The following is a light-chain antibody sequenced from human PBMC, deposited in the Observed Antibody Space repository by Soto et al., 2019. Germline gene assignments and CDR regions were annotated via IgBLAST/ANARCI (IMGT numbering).Light chain of an antibody. CDR2: GQN. Sequence: QSVLTQPPSASGTPGQRVTISCSGSSSNIGTNAVTWYQHLPGTAPKLLIYGQNQRPAGVPDRFSGSKSGTSAYLAISGLQSEDEADYYCAVCDDSLAGRVFGGGTKLTVL. J-gene: IGLJ2*01. V-gene: IGLV1-44*01. CDR3: AVCDDSLAGRV. CDR1: SSNIGTNA.